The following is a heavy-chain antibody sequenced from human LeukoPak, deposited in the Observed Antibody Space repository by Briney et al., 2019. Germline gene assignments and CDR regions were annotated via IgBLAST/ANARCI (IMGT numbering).Heavy chain of an antibody. J-gene: IGHJ3*02. Sequence: PGGSLXLSCAASGFTFSTYAMSWVRQAPGKGLEWVSAITGSGGSTFYADSVKGRFTISRDNSKNTLYLQMNSLRAEDTAVYYCAKGWGSSRTFDIWGQGTLVTVSS. D-gene: IGHD6-6*01. CDR3: AKGWGSSRTFDI. V-gene: IGHV3-23*01. CDR1: GFTFSTYA. CDR2: ITGSGGST.